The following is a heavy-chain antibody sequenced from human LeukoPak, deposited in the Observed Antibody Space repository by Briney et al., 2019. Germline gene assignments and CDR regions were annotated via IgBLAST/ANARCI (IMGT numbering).Heavy chain of an antibody. J-gene: IGHJ4*02. CDR3: ARSTLGRKYCYDSSGSYFNY. Sequence: SVKVSCKTSGGTFNNYAISWVRQAPGQGLEWMGRIIPLLGIANYAQKFQGRVTITADKSTSTVYMELSSLRSEDTAVYYCARSTLGRKYCYDSSGSYFNYWGQGTLVTVSS. V-gene: IGHV1-69*04. CDR2: IIPLLGIA. D-gene: IGHD3-22*01. CDR1: GGTFNNYA.